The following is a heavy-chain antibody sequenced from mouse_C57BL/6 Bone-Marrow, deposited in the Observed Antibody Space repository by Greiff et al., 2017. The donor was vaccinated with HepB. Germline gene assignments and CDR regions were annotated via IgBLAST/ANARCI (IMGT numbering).Heavy chain of an antibody. Sequence: QVQLQQSGAELARPGASVKMSCKASGYTFTSYTMHWVKQRPGQGLEWIGYINPSSGYTKYNQKFKDKATLTADKSSSTAYMQLSSLTTEDSAVYYCATHYYGSSHWDFDVWGTGTTVTVSS. CDR3: ATHYYGSSHWDFDV. CDR2: INPSSGYT. J-gene: IGHJ1*03. CDR1: GYTFTSYT. D-gene: IGHD1-1*01. V-gene: IGHV1-4*01.